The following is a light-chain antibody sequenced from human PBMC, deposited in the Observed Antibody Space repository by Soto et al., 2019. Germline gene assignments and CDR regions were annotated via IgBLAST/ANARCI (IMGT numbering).Light chain of an antibody. CDR3: QQCYSTPYT. J-gene: IGKJ2*01. CDR1: QSVLSTSNNKNY. V-gene: IGKV4-1*01. Sequence: DIVMTQSPDSLAVSLGERATINCKSSQSVLSTSNNKNYLAWYQQKPGQPPKLLFYWASTRESGVPDRFSGSGSGTDFALNISSLQSEDVAVYYCQQCYSTPYTFGQGTKLEIK. CDR2: WAS.